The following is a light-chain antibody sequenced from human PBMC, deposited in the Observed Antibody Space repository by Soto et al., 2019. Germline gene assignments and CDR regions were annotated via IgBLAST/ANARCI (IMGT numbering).Light chain of an antibody. J-gene: IGLJ2*01. CDR1: SSNIGAGYD. CDR3: QSYDSRLSGSV. V-gene: IGLV1-40*01. CDR2: GNG. Sequence: QSALTQPPSVSGAPGQRVTISCTGSSSNIGAGYDVHWYQQLPGTAPKLLIYGNGDRPSGVPDRFSDSKSGTSASLAITGLQAEDEADYYCQSYDSRLSGSVFGGGTKLTVL.